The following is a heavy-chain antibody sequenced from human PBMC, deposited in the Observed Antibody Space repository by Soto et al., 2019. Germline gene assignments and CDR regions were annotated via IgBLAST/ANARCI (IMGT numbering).Heavy chain of an antibody. V-gene: IGHV3-48*01. D-gene: IGHD3-22*01. CDR1: GFTFSGYS. CDR3: ERIDPYDLMDV. CDR2: ISSSGNTI. J-gene: IGHJ6*02. Sequence: GGALRLSCEAAGFTFSGYSMNWVRQAPGKGLEWLSFISSSGNTIYYADSVKGRFTVSRDKAHDSVSLEMSSLRGEDTAVYYCERIDPYDLMDVWGQGTTVTASS.